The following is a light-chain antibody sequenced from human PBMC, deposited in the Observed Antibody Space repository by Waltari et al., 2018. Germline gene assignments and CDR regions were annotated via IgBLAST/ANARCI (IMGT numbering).Light chain of an antibody. Sequence: DIQMTQSPPTLSASVGDRVTFTRQASQDISHYLNWYQQKPGKAPKLLIYDASNLERGAPSRFSGSGSGTDFTFTISRLETEDIATYYCQQYDGLPYTFGQGTKLEIK. CDR2: DAS. J-gene: IGKJ2*01. CDR3: QQYDGLPYT. V-gene: IGKV1-33*01. CDR1: QDISHY.